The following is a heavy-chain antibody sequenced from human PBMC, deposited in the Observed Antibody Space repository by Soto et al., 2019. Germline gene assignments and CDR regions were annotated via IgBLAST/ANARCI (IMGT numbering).Heavy chain of an antibody. CDR1: GYTFTNYD. V-gene: IGHV1-8*01. CDR2: MNPNSGNT. J-gene: IGHJ4*02. CDR3: ARGYYYGSGSSPDY. Sequence: QVQLVQSGAEVKKPGASVKVSCKASGYTFTNYDINWVRQATGQGLEWMGWMNPNSGNTGYAQKFQGRVSMTRNTSISTAYMEMSSLRSEDTAVYYCARGYYYGSGSSPDYWGQGTLVTVSS. D-gene: IGHD3-10*01.